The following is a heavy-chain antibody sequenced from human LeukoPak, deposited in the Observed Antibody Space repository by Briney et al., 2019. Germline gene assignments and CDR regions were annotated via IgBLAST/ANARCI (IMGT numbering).Heavy chain of an antibody. CDR3: TRNGRSLDY. CDR2: IKVDGREK. CDR1: GLHLSGFW. D-gene: IGHD2-15*01. J-gene: IGHJ4*02. V-gene: IGHV3-7*01. Sequence: AGGSLTLSWAAYGLHLSGFWMSWVRQPPGKGLEWVANIKVDGREKNYVDSVKGRFTISRDNAKNSLYLQMNSLRAEDTAVYYCTRNGRSLDYWGQGTLVTVSS.